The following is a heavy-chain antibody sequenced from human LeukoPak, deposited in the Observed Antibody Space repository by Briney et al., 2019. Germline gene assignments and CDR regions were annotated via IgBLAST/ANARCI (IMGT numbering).Heavy chain of an antibody. CDR2: IYTSGST. CDR3: ARHPIAWELPPGWYFDL. CDR1: GGSISSYY. J-gene: IGHJ2*01. V-gene: IGHV4-4*07. D-gene: IGHD1-26*01. Sequence: SETLSLTCTVSGGSISSYYWSWIRQPAGKGLEWIGRIYTSGSTNYNPSLKSRVIISADTSKNQFSLTVASVTAADTAVYYCARHPIAWELPPGWYFDLWGRGTLVTVSS.